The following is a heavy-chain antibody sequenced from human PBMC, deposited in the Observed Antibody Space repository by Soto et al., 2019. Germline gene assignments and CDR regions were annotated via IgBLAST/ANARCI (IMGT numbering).Heavy chain of an antibody. CDR3: ARDPGYCTNGVCPIFDF. D-gene: IGHD2-8*01. J-gene: IGHJ4*02. V-gene: IGHV4-59*02. Sequence: KASETLSLTCTVSCDSVTNYFWSWMRQPPGKGLEWIGHMYHGGRTNYSPSLRSRVTMSLDSSKNQFSLNLSSVTAADTAVYFCARDPGYCTNGVCPIFDFWGQGVLVTVSS. CDR2: MYHGGRT. CDR1: CDSVTNYF.